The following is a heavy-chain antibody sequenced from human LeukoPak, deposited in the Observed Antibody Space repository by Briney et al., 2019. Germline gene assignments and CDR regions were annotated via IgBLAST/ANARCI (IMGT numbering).Heavy chain of an antibody. CDR1: GYIFTDYY. D-gene: IGHD2-2*01. CDR3: ARANFLYCSSTSCLFDY. J-gene: IGHJ4*02. Sequence: ASVKVSCQASGYIFTDYYMHWVRQAPGHGFEWMGWINPNDGDTYYAQKFQGRVTMTRDTSISTAHMEVSRLRSDDTAVYYCARANFLYCSSTSCLFDYWGQGTLVTVSS. CDR2: INPNDGDT. V-gene: IGHV1-2*02.